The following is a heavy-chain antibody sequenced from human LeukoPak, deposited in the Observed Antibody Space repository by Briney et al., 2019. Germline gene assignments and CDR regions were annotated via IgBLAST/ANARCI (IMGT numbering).Heavy chain of an antibody. D-gene: IGHD3-9*01. CDR3: ASRYDILTGAFDH. J-gene: IGHJ4*02. V-gene: IGHV4-34*01. CDR1: GGSFSGYY. CDR2: INHSGST. Sequence: SETLSLTCAVYGGSFSGYYWSWIRQPPGKGLEWIGEINHSGSTNYNPSLKSRVTISVEMSKNQISLKLSAVTAADTAVYYCASRYDILTGAFDHWGQGILVTVSS.